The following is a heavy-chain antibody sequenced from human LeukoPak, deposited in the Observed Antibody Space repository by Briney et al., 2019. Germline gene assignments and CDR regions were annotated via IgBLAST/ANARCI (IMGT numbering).Heavy chain of an antibody. J-gene: IGHJ4*02. CDR2: INPSGGST. CDR1: GYTFTGYY. V-gene: IGHV1-46*01. CDR3: ARGVYESAHSITWYVDY. D-gene: IGHD6-13*01. Sequence: ASVKVSCKASGYTFTGYYMHWVRQAPGQGLEWMGIINPSGGSTNYAQKFQGRVTMTRDTSTSTVYMELSSLRSEDTAVFYCARGVYESAHSITWYVDYWGQGTLVTVSS.